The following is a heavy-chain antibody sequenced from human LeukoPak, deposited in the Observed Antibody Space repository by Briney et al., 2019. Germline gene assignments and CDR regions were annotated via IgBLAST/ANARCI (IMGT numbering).Heavy chain of an antibody. CDR1: GGTFSSYA. Sequence: ASVKVSCKASGGTFSSYAISWVRQAPGQGLEWMGRIIPILGIANYAQKFQGRVTITADKSTSTAYMELSSLRSEDTAVYYCARTAEQRDNWFDPWGQGTLVTVSS. J-gene: IGHJ5*02. CDR2: IIPILGIA. V-gene: IGHV1-69*04. D-gene: IGHD1-1*01. CDR3: ARTAEQRDNWFDP.